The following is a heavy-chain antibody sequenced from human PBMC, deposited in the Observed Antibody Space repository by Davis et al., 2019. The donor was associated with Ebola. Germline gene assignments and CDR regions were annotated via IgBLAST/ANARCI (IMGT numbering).Heavy chain of an antibody. J-gene: IGHJ3*02. CDR2: IYSGGST. D-gene: IGHD3-3*01. V-gene: IGHV3-53*01. CDR1: GFTVSSNY. Sequence: GESLKISCAASGFTVSSNYMSWVRQAPGKGLEWVSVIYSGGSTYYADSVKGRFTISRDNSKNTLYLQMNSLRAEDTAVYYCARVRTYDFWSGSGAFDIWGQGTMVTVSS. CDR3: ARVRTYDFWSGSGAFDI.